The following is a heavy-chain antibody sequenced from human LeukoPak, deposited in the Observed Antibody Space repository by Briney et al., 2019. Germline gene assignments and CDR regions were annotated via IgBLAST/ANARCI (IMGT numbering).Heavy chain of an antibody. CDR3: ATVISGTGWFDP. Sequence: ASVKVSCKASGYTFTSYDINWVRQATGQGLEWMGWMNPNGGNTGYAQKFQGRVTMTRNTSISTAYMELNRLRSDDTAVYYCATVISGTGWFDPWGQGTLVTVSS. CDR1: GYTFTSYD. D-gene: IGHD6-13*01. V-gene: IGHV1-8*01. J-gene: IGHJ5*02. CDR2: MNPNGGNT.